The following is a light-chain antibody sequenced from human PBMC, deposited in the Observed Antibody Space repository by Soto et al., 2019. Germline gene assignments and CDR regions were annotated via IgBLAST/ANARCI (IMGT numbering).Light chain of an antibody. CDR2: EVN. CDR3: SSYAGSNNVV. Sequence: QSALTQPPSASGSPGQSVTISCTGTSSDVGGYSYVSWYQQHPGKAPKVIIYEVNKRPSGVPDRFSGSKSGNTASLTVSGLQAEDEAAYFCSSYAGSNNVVFGGGTQLTVL. V-gene: IGLV2-8*01. J-gene: IGLJ2*01. CDR1: SSDVGGYSY.